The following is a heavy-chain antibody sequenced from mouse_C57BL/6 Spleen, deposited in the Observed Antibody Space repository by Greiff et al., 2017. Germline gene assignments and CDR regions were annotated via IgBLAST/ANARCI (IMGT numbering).Heavy chain of an antibody. J-gene: IGHJ2*01. CDR2: IRSKSNNYAT. CDR3: VRQGNYVYFDY. Sequence: GGGLVQPNGSLKLSCAASGFSFNTYAMNWVRQAPGKGLEWVARIRSKSNNYATYYADSVKDRFTISRDDSESMLYLQMNNLKTEDTAMYYCVRQGNYVYFDYWGQGTTLTVSS. CDR1: GFSFNTYA. V-gene: IGHV10-1*01. D-gene: IGHD2-1*01.